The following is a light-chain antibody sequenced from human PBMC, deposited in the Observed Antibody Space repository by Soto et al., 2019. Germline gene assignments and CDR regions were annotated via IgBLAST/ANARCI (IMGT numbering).Light chain of an antibody. J-gene: IGLJ1*01. Sequence: QSALTQPASVSGSPGQSITISCTGTSSDVGGYNYVSWYQQHPDKAPKLMIYVVSNRPSGVSHRFSGSKSGNTASLTISGLQADDAADYYCRSYTSSDTPSGFGTGTKLTVL. CDR3: RSYTSSDTPSG. CDR2: VVS. CDR1: SSDVGGYNY. V-gene: IGLV2-14*01.